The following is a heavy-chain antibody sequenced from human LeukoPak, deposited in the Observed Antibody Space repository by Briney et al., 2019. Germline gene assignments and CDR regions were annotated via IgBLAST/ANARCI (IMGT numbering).Heavy chain of an antibody. J-gene: IGHJ4*02. D-gene: IGHD7-27*01. CDR1: GFTFSSYW. CDR2: IHPTNGKT. Sequence: GGSLRLSCAASGFTFSSYWMSWVRQAPGKGLEWVSSIHPTNGKTNYADSVKGRFTISRDNSKSTLYLQMNSLRADDTAVYYCAKGSWGDDWGQGTLVTVSS. CDR3: AKGSWGDD. V-gene: IGHV3-23*01.